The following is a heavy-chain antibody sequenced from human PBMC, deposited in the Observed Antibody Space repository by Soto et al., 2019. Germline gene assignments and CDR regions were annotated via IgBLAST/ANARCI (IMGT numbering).Heavy chain of an antibody. CDR2: IYYIGST. CDR3: ARSRSGSYLDY. D-gene: IGHD1-26*01. Sequence: QVQLQESGPGLVKPSETLSLTCTVSVGSVSSGSYYWSWILQPPGKGLEWIGYIYYIGSTNYNPSLKSRVTISVYTSKNQFSLKLSSVTAADTAVYYCARSRSGSYLDYWGQGPLVTVSS. CDR1: VGSVSSGSYY. J-gene: IGHJ4*02. V-gene: IGHV4-61*01.